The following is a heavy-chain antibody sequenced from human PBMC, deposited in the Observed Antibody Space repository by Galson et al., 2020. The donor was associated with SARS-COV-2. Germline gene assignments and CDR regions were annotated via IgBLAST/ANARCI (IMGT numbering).Heavy chain of an antibody. J-gene: IGHJ5*02. CDR1: GFTFSSYW. D-gene: IGHD3-9*01. V-gene: IGHV3-7*03. Sequence: AGSLRLSCAASGFTFSSYWMTWVRQPPGKGLEWVAHIKQDGSEKYYVSPEKRRFTISRANAKNSLYLKMNSLRAEDTAVYYCARSHDSLTGGGWFDPWGQGTLVTVSS. CDR3: ARSHDSLTGGGWFDP. CDR2: IKQDGSEK.